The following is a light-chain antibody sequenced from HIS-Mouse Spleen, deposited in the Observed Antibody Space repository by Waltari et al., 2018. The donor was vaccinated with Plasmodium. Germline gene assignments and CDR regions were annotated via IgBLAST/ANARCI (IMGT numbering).Light chain of an antibody. V-gene: IGKV3D-7*01. J-gene: IGKJ3*01. CDR1: QSVSSSY. CDR3: QQDYSFPLT. Sequence: EIVMTQSPATLSLSPGERATLSCRASQSVSSSYLSWYQQKPGQAPRLLIYGASTRATGIPARFSGSGSGTDFTLTISSLQPEDFAVYYCQQDYSFPLTFGPGTKVDIK. CDR2: GAS.